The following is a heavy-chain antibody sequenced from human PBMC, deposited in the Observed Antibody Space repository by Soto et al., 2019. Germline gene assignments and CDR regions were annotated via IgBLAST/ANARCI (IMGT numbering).Heavy chain of an antibody. D-gene: IGHD3-10*01. CDR1: GYTFSNYG. J-gene: IGHJ4*02. V-gene: IGHV1-18*01. CDR3: ARSLGSGTGFDY. CDR2: ISGYNGDT. Sequence: QVQLVQSAAEVKKPGASVKVSCKASGYTFSNYGISWVRQAPGQGLEWTSWISGYNGDTKNAQSLQGRVTVTTDTSTSTSYMELRSLRSDDTAIYYCARSLGSGTGFDYWGQGPLVTASS.